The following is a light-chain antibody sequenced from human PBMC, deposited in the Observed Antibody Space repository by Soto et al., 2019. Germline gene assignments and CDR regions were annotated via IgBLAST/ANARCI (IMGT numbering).Light chain of an antibody. V-gene: IGKV3-11*01. CDR3: QQRSNSLT. J-gene: IGKJ4*01. CDR1: QTVNNY. CDR2: DAS. Sequence: TVLTQSPATLSLSPGGSATVSCGTSQTVNNYVAWYQQRHGQPPRLLIHDASKRATGVPARFSGSGSGTDFTLTISSLEPEDSAVSYCQQRSNSLTFGGGTKVDIK.